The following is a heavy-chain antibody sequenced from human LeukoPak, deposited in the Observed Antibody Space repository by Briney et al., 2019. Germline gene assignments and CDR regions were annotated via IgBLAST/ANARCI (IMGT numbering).Heavy chain of an antibody. V-gene: IGHV3-66*01. D-gene: IGHD2-2*01. J-gene: IGHJ1*01. Sequence: GGSLRLSCAASGFTVSSNYMSWVRQAPGKGLEWVSVIYSGGSTYYADSVKGRFTISRGNSKNTLYLQMNSLRAEDTAVYYCASMKTYCSSTSCYADEYFQHWGQGTLVTVSS. CDR1: GFTVSSNY. CDR2: IYSGGST. CDR3: ASMKTYCSSTSCYADEYFQH.